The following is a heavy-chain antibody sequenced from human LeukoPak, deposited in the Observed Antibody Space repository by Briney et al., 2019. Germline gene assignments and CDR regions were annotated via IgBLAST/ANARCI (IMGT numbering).Heavy chain of an antibody. J-gene: IGHJ3*02. CDR2: ISYDGSNK. Sequence: PGGSLRLSCAASGFTFSSYAMHWVRQAPGKGLEWVAVISYDGSNKYYADSVKGRFTISRDNSKNTLYLQMNSLRAEDTAVYYCARDPVEQWLVLAFDIWGQGTMVTVSS. V-gene: IGHV3-30-3*01. CDR3: ARDPVEQWLVLAFDI. D-gene: IGHD6-19*01. CDR1: GFTFSSYA.